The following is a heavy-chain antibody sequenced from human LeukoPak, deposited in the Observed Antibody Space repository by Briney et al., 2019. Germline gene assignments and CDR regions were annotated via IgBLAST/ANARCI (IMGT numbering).Heavy chain of an antibody. CDR2: INPNSGGT. V-gene: IGHV1-2*06. Sequence: ASVKVSCKASGGTFSSYTISWVRQAPGQGLEWMGRINPNSGGTNYAQKFQGRVTMTRDTSISTAYMELSRLRSDDTAVFYCARGADYGDFVVAFDIWGQGTPVTVSS. D-gene: IGHD4-17*01. CDR3: ARGADYGDFVVAFDI. J-gene: IGHJ3*02. CDR1: GGTFSSYT.